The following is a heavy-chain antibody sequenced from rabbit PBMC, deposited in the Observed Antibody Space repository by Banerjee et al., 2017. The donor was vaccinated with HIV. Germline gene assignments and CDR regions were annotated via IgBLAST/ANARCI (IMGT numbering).Heavy chain of an antibody. V-gene: IGHV1S45*01. CDR1: GFSFSNKYV. CDR3: ARDLAVVIGWNFNL. J-gene: IGHJ4*01. Sequence: QEQLEESGGDLVKPEGSLTLTCTASGFSFSNKYVMCWVRQAPGKGLEWIGCINTSSGNTVYASWAKGRFTISRTSSTTVTLQMTSLTAADTATYFCARDLAVVIGWNFNLWGPGTLVT. D-gene: IGHD4-1*01. CDR2: INTSSGNT.